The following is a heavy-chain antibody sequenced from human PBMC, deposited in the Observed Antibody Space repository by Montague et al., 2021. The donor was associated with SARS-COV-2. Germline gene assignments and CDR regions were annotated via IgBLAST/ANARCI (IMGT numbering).Heavy chain of an antibody. V-gene: IGHV4-61*02. Sequence: TLSLTCTVSGGSFSSCSYYWSWIRPPAGMVLEWIVRIYTSGSTNYNPSLKSRVTISVYTSQIQFSLKLSSVTAADTSVYYCARGCSGGSCYPNPVSTWGQGTLVTVSS. J-gene: IGHJ5*02. CDR1: GGSFSSCSYY. CDR2: IYTSGST. D-gene: IGHD2-15*01. CDR3: ARGCSGGSCYPNPVST.